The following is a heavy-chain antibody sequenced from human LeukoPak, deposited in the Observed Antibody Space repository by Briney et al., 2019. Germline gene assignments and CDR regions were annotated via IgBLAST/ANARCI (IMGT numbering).Heavy chain of an antibody. CDR2: IYYSGST. J-gene: IGHJ4*02. D-gene: IGHD3-22*01. CDR1: GGSISSVY. V-gene: IGHV4-59*08. Sequence: PSETLSLTCTVSGGSISSVYWSWIRQPPGKGLEWIGYIYYSGSTNYNPSLKSRVTISVDTSKNQFSLKLSSVTAADTAVYYCARGYYDSSGYYPNNFDYWGQGTLVTDSS. CDR3: ARGYYDSSGYYPNNFDY.